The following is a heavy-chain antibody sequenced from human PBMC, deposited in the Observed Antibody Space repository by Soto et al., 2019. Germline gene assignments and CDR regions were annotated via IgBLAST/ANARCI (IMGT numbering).Heavy chain of an antibody. J-gene: IGHJ4*02. CDR3: AKDGTHLWSNQFYFDS. CDR2: ILYDESDQ. Sequence: QVQLVESGGGVVQPGRSLRLSCSASGFTFSDYTMHWVRQAPGRGLEWVAIILYDESDQYYSDSVKGRFTISRDNSKNTLYLQMHSRTTEDTAVYYFAKDGTHLWSNQFYFDSWGQGALVTVSS. CDR1: GFTFSDYT. D-gene: IGHD1-26*01. V-gene: IGHV3-30*18.